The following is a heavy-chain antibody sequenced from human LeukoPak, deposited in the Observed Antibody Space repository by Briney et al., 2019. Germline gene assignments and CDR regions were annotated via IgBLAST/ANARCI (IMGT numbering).Heavy chain of an antibody. CDR2: ISYDGSNK. J-gene: IGHJ4*02. Sequence: GGSLRLSCAASGFTFSSYAMHWVRQAPGKGLEWVAVISYDGSNKYYADSVKGRFTISRDNSKNTLYLQMNSLRADDTAVNYCARSTTTYPSGSIDYWGQGTLVTVSS. CDR1: GFTFSSYA. V-gene: IGHV3-30*04. D-gene: IGHD1-26*01. CDR3: ARSTTTYPSGSIDY.